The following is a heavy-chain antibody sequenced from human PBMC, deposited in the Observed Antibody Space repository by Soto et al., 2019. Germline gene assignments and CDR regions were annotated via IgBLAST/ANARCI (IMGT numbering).Heavy chain of an antibody. CDR2: VNTYKGNT. CDR1: GYTFTDYG. J-gene: IGHJ4*02. Sequence: QVQLVQSGAEVKKPGASVKVSCKASGYTFTDYGFTWVRQAPGQGLEWMGWVNTYKGNTNYAQNFQGRVTMTTDTSTNTAYMELRGLRSDDTAVYYCARDLHGDPYYWGQGTLVTVSS. CDR3: ARDLHGDPYY. D-gene: IGHD4-17*01. V-gene: IGHV1-18*01.